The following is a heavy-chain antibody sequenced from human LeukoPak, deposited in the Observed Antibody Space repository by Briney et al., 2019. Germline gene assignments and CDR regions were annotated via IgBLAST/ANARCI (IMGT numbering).Heavy chain of an antibody. CDR1: GGSISSGGYS. J-gene: IGHJ4*02. CDR3: ARGTNSYGLDY. D-gene: IGHD5-18*01. CDR2: IYHSGST. V-gene: IGHV4-30-2*01. Sequence: PSETLSLTCAVSGGSISSGGYSWSWIRQPPGKGLEWIGYIYHSGSTYYNPSLKSRVTISVDRSKNQFSLKLSSVTAADTAVYYCARGTNSYGLDYWGQGTWSPSPQ.